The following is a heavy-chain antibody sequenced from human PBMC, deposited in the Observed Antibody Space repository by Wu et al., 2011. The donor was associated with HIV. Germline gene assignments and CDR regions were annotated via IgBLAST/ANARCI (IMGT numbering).Heavy chain of an antibody. CDR3: ARDPGIAATGMFG. D-gene: IGHD6-13*01. V-gene: IGHV1-2*02. Sequence: QVQLMQSGAEVKKPGASVKVSCKASGYTFTGYYIHWVRQAPGQGLEWMGWINPDSGGTNYAQKFQGRATMTRDTSINTAYMDLSSLRSDDTAVYYCARDPGIAATGMFGWGQGTLVTVSS. CDR1: GYTFTGYY. CDR2: INPDSGGT. J-gene: IGHJ4*02.